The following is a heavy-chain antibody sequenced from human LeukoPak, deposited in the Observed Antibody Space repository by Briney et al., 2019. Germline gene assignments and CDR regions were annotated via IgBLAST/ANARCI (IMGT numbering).Heavy chain of an antibody. V-gene: IGHV3-23*01. J-gene: IGHJ5*02. CDR1: GFTFKIYA. Sequence: GGSLRLSCAASGFTFKIYAMSWVRLAPGKGLQWVASMCGSAGCIFYEDSVKGRFTISRDNSEDTLYLQMNSLRAEDTAIYYCARDRPNYHESNGHYYNRDGDHWGQGTLVTVSS. CDR3: ARDRPNYHESNGHYYNRDGDH. CDR2: MCGSAGCI. D-gene: IGHD3-22*01.